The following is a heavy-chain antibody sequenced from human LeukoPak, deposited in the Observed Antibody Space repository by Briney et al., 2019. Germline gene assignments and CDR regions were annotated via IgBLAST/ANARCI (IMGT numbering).Heavy chain of an antibody. CDR1: GFTFSHYT. CDR3: ARGLGGTGARYFDY. V-gene: IGHV3-72*01. D-gene: IGHD3/OR15-3a*01. J-gene: IGHJ4*02. Sequence: PGGSLRLSCAASGFTFSHYTMNWIRQAPGKGLEWVGRIRNKANSHTTEYAASVKGRFTISRDGSKNSLYLQMNSLKTDDTAVYYCARGLGGTGARYFDYWGQGTLVTVSS. CDR2: IRNKANSHTT.